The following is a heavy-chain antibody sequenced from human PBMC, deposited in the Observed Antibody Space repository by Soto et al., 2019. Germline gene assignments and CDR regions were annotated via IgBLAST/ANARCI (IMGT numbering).Heavy chain of an antibody. CDR2: IYYSGST. CDR1: GGSISSYY. V-gene: IGHV4-59*01. J-gene: IGHJ6*03. Sequence: SETLSLTCTVSGGSISSYYWSWIRQPPGKGLEWIGYIYYSGSTNYNPSLKSRVTISVDTSKNQFSLKLSSVTAADTAVYYCARVPITEKVPYYYYYYMDVWGKGTTVTV. CDR3: ARVPITEKVPYYYYYYMDV. D-gene: IGHD1-20*01.